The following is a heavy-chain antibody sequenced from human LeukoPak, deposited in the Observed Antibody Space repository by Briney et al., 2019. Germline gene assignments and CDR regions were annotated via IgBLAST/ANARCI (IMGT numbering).Heavy chain of an antibody. J-gene: IGHJ4*02. D-gene: IGHD5-24*01. V-gene: IGHV3-23*01. CDR2: ISGSGGST. CDR3: TRVGYIDEGIDY. Sequence: GGSLRLSCAASGFTLRSYAMSWVRQAPGKGLEWVSGISGSGGSTYYADSVKGRFAISRDNAKNSLYLQMNSLRAEDTAIYYCTRVGYIDEGIDYWGQGTLVTVSS. CDR1: GFTLRSYA.